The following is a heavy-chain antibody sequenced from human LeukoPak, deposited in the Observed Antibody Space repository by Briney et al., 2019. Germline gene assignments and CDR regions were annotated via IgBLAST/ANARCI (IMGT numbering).Heavy chain of an antibody. CDR3: ARPNNLGATTPYDY. Sequence: PSETLSLTCTVSGGSISSSRYYWGWIRQPPGKGLEWIGRIYYSGSTDYNPSLKSRVTIAVDTSKNQFSLKLSSVTAADTAVYYCARPNNLGATTPYDYWGQGTLVTVSS. CDR1: GGSISSSRYY. CDR2: IYYSGST. D-gene: IGHD1-26*01. J-gene: IGHJ4*02. V-gene: IGHV4-39*01.